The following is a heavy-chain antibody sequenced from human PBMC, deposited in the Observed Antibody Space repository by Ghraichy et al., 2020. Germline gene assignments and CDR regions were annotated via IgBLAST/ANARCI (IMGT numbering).Heavy chain of an antibody. CDR2: ISGSGGST. V-gene: IGHV3-23*01. CDR3: AKDRPHCSGGSCYLSAFDY. CDR1: GFTFSSYA. Sequence: GALRLSCAASGFTFSSYAMSWVRQAPGKGLEWVSAISGSGGSTYYADSVKGRFTISRDNSKNTLYLQMNSLRAEDTAVYYCAKDRPHCSGGSCYLSAFDYWGQGTLVTVSS. J-gene: IGHJ4*02. D-gene: IGHD2-15*01.